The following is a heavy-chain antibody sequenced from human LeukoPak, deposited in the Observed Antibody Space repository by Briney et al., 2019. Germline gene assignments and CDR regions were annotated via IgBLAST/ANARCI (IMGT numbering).Heavy chain of an antibody. D-gene: IGHD3-22*01. CDR2: ISGSGGST. CDR3: AKVDDSSGYYYAY. V-gene: IGHV3-23*01. J-gene: IGHJ4*02. Sequence: GALRLSCAASGFTFSSYSMNWVRQAPGKGLEWVSAISGSGGSTYYADSVKGRFTISRDNSKNTLYLQMNSLRAEDTAVYYCAKVDDSSGYYYAYWGQGTLVTVSS. CDR1: GFTFSSYS.